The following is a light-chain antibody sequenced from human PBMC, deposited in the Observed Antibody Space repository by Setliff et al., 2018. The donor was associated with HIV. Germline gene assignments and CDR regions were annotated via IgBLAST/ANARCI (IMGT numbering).Light chain of an antibody. Sequence: QSALTQPASVSGSPGRSITISCTGTSSDIGGYNYVSWYQQHPGKAPKLMIYDVSKRPSGVSSRFSGSKSGNTASLTISGLQAEDEADYYCSSYTSSGTYVFGTGTKVTVL. CDR1: SSDIGGYNY. V-gene: IGLV2-14*01. CDR3: SSYTSSGTYV. CDR2: DVS. J-gene: IGLJ1*01.